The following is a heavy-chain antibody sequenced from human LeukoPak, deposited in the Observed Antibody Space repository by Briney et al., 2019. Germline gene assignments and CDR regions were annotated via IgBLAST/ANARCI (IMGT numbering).Heavy chain of an antibody. J-gene: IGHJ4*02. CDR1: NASISSNTYS. Sequence: SETLSLTCTVSNASISSNTYSRAWIRQPPGKGLEYIGSINYRGSTYYNPSLKSRVTLSVDTSKNQFSLKLNSVTAADTAVYYCATYKYDYVWGNQHFDYWGQGTLVTVSS. CDR3: ATYKYDYVWGNQHFDY. V-gene: IGHV4-39*07. D-gene: IGHD3-16*01. CDR2: INYRGST.